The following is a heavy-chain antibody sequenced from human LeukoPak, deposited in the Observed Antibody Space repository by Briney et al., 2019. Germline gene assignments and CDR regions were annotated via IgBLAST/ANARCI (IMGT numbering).Heavy chain of an antibody. D-gene: IGHD2-2*01. CDR3: ARAPHGYCSSTSCSRRAFDI. Sequence: SETLSLTCAVYGGSFSGYYWSWIRQPPGKGLEWIGEINHSGSTNYNPSLKSRVTISVDTSKNQFSLKLSSVTAADTAVYYCARAPHGYCSSTSCSRRAFDIWGQGTMVTVSS. J-gene: IGHJ3*02. CDR2: INHSGST. V-gene: IGHV4-34*01. CDR1: GGSFSGYY.